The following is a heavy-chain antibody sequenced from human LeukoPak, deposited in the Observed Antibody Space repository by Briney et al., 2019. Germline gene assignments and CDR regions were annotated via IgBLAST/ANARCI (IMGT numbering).Heavy chain of an antibody. Sequence: SETLSLTCTVSGGSITTSYWSWVRQPPGKGLEWIGYIYYSGSKNSNPSLKSRVTMSVDTSKNQFSLRLSSVTAADTAVYYCASYTDYYMDVWGKGTTVTVSS. CDR2: IYYSGSK. J-gene: IGHJ6*03. CDR3: ASYTDYYMDV. V-gene: IGHV4-59*01. CDR1: GGSITTSY. D-gene: IGHD5-18*01.